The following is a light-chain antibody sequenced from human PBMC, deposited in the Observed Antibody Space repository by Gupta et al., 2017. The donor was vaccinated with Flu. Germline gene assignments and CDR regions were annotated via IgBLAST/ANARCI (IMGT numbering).Light chain of an antibody. J-gene: IGKJ1*01. CDR2: GAS. CDR1: QSVSSN. CDR3: QQYNNWPRT. Sequence: DIVMTQSPATLSVSPGERATLSCRASQSVSSNLAWYQQKPGQARRLLIYGASTRATGIPARFSGSGSGTEFTLNISSRQSEDLAVYYCQQYNNWPRTVGQGTKVEIK. V-gene: IGKV3-15*01.